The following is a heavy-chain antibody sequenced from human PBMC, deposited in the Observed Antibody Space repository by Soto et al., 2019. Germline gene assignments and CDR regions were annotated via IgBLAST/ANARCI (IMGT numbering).Heavy chain of an antibody. Sequence: SETLSLTCTVSGGSISSGGYYSSWIRQHPGKGLEWIGYIYYSGSTYYNPSLKSRVTISVDTSKNQFSLKLSSVTAADTAVYYCARDSGEPGSDNWFDPWGQGTLVTVSS. D-gene: IGHD3-10*01. CDR3: ARDSGEPGSDNWFDP. J-gene: IGHJ5*02. CDR1: GGSISSGGYY. V-gene: IGHV4-31*03. CDR2: IYYSGST.